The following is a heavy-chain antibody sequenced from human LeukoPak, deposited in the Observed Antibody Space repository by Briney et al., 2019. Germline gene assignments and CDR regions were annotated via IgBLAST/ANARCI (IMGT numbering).Heavy chain of an antibody. D-gene: IGHD4-17*01. V-gene: IGHV3-30*18. CDR2: ISYDGSNK. CDR1: GFTFSSYG. CDR3: AKDHGDYVFDY. J-gene: IGHJ4*02. Sequence: QTGGSLRLSCAASGFTFSSYGMHWVRQAPGKGLEWEAVISYDGSNKYYADSVKGRFTISRDNSKNTLYLQMNSLRAEDTAVYYCAKDHGDYVFDYWGQGTLVTVSS.